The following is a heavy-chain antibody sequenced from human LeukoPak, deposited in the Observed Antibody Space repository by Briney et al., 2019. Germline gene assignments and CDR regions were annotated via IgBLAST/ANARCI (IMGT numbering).Heavy chain of an antibody. Sequence: GGSLRLSCAGSGFTFGAHSMAWVRQAPGKGPEWVGFIRGKAYGGATGYTASVKGRFTISRDDSKSIVYLQMNSLRTEDTAVYYCICLTDPFDYWGQGSLVTVSS. CDR1: GFTFGAHS. J-gene: IGHJ4*02. CDR2: IRGKAYGGAT. CDR3: ICLTDPFDY. V-gene: IGHV3-49*04.